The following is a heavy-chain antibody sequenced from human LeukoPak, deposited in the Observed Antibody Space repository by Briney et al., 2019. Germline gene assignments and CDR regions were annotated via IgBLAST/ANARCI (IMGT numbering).Heavy chain of an antibody. D-gene: IGHD3-3*01. J-gene: IGHJ1*01. CDR3: ARGEDGFWSGYVEH. CDR2: ISYDGSNN. Sequence: GGSLRLSCAASGFTFNSYALHWVRQAPGKGLGWVAVISYDGSNNYYGESVKGRFTISRDNSKNVVYLQMNSLRPEDTAVYYCARGEDGFWSGYVEHWGQGTLVTVSS. V-gene: IGHV3-30*04. CDR1: GFTFNSYA.